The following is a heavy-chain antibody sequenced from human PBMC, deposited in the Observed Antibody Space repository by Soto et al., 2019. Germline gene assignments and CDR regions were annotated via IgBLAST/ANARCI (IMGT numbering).Heavy chain of an antibody. J-gene: IGHJ6*02. V-gene: IGHV1-18*04. CDR2: INPNNGNT. CDR3: AREGQAPYYYYGMDV. Sequence: GASVKVYWKASGYGFSGYYMHLVRQAPGQGLEWMGWINPNNGNTKYAEKFQGRVTMTTDTSTSTAHMELRSLRSDDTAVYYCAREGQAPYYYYGMDVWGQGTAVTVSS. CDR1: GYGFSGYY.